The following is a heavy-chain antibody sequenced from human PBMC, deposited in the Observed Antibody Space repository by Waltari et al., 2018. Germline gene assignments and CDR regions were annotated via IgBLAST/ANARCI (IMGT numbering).Heavy chain of an antibody. CDR3: ARTTGARHDAFDI. CDR1: DDSIASFY. D-gene: IGHD1-1*01. J-gene: IGHJ3*02. Sequence: QVQLQESGRRLVKTSETLSLTCSFSDDSIASFYWSWIRQTAGKGLEWLGHIYTSGSTDYHPALRGRVSMSIDNSRNQFSLNLISVTTADTAIYYCARTTGARHDAFDIWGQGTLVTVSS. CDR2: IYTSGST. V-gene: IGHV4-4*07.